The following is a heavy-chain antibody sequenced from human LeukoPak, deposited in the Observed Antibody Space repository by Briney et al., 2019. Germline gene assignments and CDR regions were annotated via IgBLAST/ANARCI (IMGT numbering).Heavy chain of an antibody. J-gene: IGHJ4*02. D-gene: IGHD5-12*01. CDR1: GFTFSSYA. Sequence: GGSLRLSCAASGFTFSSYAMSWVRQAPGKGLEWVSAISGSGGSAYYADSVKGRFTISRDNSKNTLYLQMNSLRAEDTAVYYCAKQSGYDWGFDYWGQGTLVTVSS. V-gene: IGHV3-23*01. CDR2: ISGSGGSA. CDR3: AKQSGYDWGFDY.